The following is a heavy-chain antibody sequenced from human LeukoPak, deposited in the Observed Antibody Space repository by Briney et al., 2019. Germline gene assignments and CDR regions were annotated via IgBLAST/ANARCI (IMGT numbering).Heavy chain of an antibody. J-gene: IGHJ4*02. D-gene: IGHD3-22*01. Sequence: SVKVSCKASGGTFSSYAISWVRQAPGQGLEWMGGIIPIFGTANYAQKFQGRVTITADESTSTAYMELSSLRSDDTAVYYCARGVYYYYDSSGYPPPDYWGQGTLVTVSS. CDR1: GGTFSSYA. V-gene: IGHV1-69*13. CDR3: ARGVYYYYDSSGYPPPDY. CDR2: IIPIFGTA.